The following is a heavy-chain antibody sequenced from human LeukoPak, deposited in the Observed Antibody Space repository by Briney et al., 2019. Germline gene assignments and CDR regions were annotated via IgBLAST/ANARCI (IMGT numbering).Heavy chain of an antibody. Sequence: GGSLRLSCAAPGFTFRTYWMHWVRQVPGKGLVWVSRMNSDGSITNYADSVKGRFTISRDNAKNTLYLQMNSLTTEDTAVYYCATAGNYRFDYWGQGTLVTVSS. J-gene: IGHJ4*02. V-gene: IGHV3-74*01. CDR1: GFTFRTYW. D-gene: IGHD1-7*01. CDR3: ATAGNYRFDY. CDR2: MNSDGSIT.